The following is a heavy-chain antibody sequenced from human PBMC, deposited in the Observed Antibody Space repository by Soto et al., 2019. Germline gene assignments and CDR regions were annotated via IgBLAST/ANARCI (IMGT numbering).Heavy chain of an antibody. CDR3: AREPAYDYGAQIDY. Sequence: QVQLVQSGAEVTKPGSSVKVSCKASGGTFSSYTISWVRQAPGQGLEWMGRIIPILGIANYAQKFQGRVTITADKSTSTAYMELSSLRSEDTAVYYCAREPAYDYGAQIDYWGQGTLVTVSS. CDR1: GGTFSSYT. CDR2: IIPILGIA. J-gene: IGHJ4*02. D-gene: IGHD4-17*01. V-gene: IGHV1-69*08.